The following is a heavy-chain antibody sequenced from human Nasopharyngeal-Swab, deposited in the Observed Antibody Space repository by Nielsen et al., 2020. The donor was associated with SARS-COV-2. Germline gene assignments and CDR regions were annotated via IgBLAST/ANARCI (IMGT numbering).Heavy chain of an antibody. CDR1: GGSVSSGSYY. CDR3: ARVLKYDFWSGYYTGGDYYYMDV. CDR2: IYYSGST. Sequence: LETLSLTCTVSGGSVSSGSYYWSWIRQPPGKGLEWIGYIYYSGSTNYNPSLKSRVTISVDTSKNQFSLKLSSVTAADTAVYYCARVLKYDFWSGYYTGGDYYYMDVWGKGTTVTVSS. V-gene: IGHV4-61*01. J-gene: IGHJ6*03. D-gene: IGHD3-3*01.